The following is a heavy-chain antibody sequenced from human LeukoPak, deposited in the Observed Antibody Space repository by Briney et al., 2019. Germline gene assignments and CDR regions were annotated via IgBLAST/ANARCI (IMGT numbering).Heavy chain of an antibody. Sequence: GGSLRLSCAASGFSLSAYWMTWVRQAPGRGLEWVSAISSGGDYTNSADSVKGRFTISRDNSKNTLYLQMNSLRAEDTAVYYCARDAGYSSSWYYFDYWGQGTLVTVSS. CDR3: ARDAGYSSSWYYFDY. D-gene: IGHD6-13*01. CDR1: GFSLSAYW. V-gene: IGHV3-23*01. CDR2: ISSGGDYT. J-gene: IGHJ4*02.